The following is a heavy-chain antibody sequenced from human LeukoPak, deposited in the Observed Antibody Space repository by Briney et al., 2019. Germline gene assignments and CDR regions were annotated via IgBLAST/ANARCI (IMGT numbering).Heavy chain of an antibody. D-gene: IGHD3-22*01. V-gene: IGHV3-23*01. J-gene: IGHJ3*02. CDR3: AKAEYYDSSGYRSMGAFDI. CDR2: ISGSGCRT. CDR1: GFTFSSYA. Sequence: GGSLRLSCAASGFTFSSYAMSWVRQAPGKGLEWVSAISGSGCRTYYADSVKGRFTISRDNSKNTLYLQMNSLRAEDTAVYYCAKAEYYDSSGYRSMGAFDIWGQGTMVTVSS.